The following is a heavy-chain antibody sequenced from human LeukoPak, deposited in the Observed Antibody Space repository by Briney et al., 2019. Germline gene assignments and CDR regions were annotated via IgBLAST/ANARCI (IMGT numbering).Heavy chain of an antibody. V-gene: IGHV3-66*01. CDR1: GFTFSSYG. Sequence: GGSLRLSCAASGFTFSSYGMSWVRQAPGKGLEWVSVIYSGGSTYYADSVKGRFTISRDNSKNTLYLQMNSLRPEDTAVYYCARSVGSGRFDYWGQGTLVTVSS. D-gene: IGHD6-19*01. J-gene: IGHJ4*02. CDR3: ARSVGSGRFDY. CDR2: IYSGGST.